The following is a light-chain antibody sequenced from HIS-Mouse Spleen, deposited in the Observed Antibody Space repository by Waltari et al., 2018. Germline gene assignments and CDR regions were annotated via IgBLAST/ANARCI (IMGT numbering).Light chain of an antibody. CDR3: QSADSSGTWV. CDR2: KDS. V-gene: IGLV3-25*03. CDR1: ALTKQY. J-gene: IGLJ3*02. Sequence: SYELPQPPSVSVSPGQTARITCSGDALTKQYAYWYQQKPGQAPVLVIYKDSERPSGIDERFSGSRSGTTVTLTISGVQAEDEADYYCQSADSSGTWVFGGGTKLTVL.